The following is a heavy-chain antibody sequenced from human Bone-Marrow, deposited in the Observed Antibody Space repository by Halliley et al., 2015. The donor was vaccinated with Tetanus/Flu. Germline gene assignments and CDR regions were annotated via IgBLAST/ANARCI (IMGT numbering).Heavy chain of an antibody. Sequence: YKKYADPGEGRFTISRDNAKNSVYLQVNSLRAEDTAVYYCARVCKEGTRGRSRALGLTYAMDVWGQGTTVTVSS. J-gene: IGHJ6*02. CDR3: ARVCKEGTRGRSRALGLTYAMDV. D-gene: IGHD1-1*01. V-gene: IGHV3-11*05. CDR2: YK.